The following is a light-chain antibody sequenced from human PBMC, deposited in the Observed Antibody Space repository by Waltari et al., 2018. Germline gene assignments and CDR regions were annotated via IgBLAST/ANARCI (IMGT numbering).Light chain of an antibody. J-gene: IGLJ3*02. Sequence: WYKQHPNRAPQLMIYGVNKRPSGVFVRFSGSKSDNTASLTISGLQADDEADYYCTSYTSSDSWVFGGGTKLTVL. CDR2: GVN. CDR3: TSYTSSDSWV. V-gene: IGLV2-14*03.